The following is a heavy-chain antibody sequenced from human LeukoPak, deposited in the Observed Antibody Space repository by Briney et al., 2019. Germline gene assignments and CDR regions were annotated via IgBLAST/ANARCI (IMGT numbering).Heavy chain of an antibody. V-gene: IGHV4-59*08. J-gene: IGHJ4*02. Sequence: SETLSLTCTVSGGSISSYYWSWIRQPPGKGLEWIGYIYYSGSTNYNPSLKSRVTISVDTSKNQFSLKLSSVTAADTAVYYCARHSSGYSSGWPFDYWGQGTLVTVSS. CDR2: IYYSGST. D-gene: IGHD6-19*01. CDR1: GGSISSYY. CDR3: ARHSSGYSSGWPFDY.